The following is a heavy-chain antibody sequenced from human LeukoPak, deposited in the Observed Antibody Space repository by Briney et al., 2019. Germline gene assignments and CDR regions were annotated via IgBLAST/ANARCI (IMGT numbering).Heavy chain of an antibody. CDR1: GYTFTGYY. D-gene: IGHD3-3*01. CDR3: AIHNTDDFWSGYFDY. V-gene: IGHV1-2*02. J-gene: IGHJ4*02. Sequence: GASVKVSCKASGYTFTGYYMHWVRQAPGQGLEWIGWINPNSGGTNYAQKFQGRVTMTRDTSISTAYMELSRLRSDDTAVYYCAIHNTDDFWSGYFDYWGQGTLVTVSS. CDR2: INPNSGGT.